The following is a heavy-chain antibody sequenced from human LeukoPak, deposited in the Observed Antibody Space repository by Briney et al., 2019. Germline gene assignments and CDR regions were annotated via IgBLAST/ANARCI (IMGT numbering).Heavy chain of an antibody. CDR1: EYDFANYW. V-gene: IGHV5-51*01. J-gene: IGHJ5*02. CDR2: VYPAGSII. Sequence: GESLEISCKGSEYDFANYWIGWVRQMPGKGLEWMGIVYPAGSIIQYSPSFQGQVTISVDRSISTAYLQWTSLRASDSAMYFCARRKYSDTWFDPWGQGTLVTVSS. CDR3: ARRKYSDTWFDP. D-gene: IGHD1-14*01.